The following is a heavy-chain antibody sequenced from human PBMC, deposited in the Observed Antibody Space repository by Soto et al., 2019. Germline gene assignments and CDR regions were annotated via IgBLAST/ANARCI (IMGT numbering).Heavy chain of an antibody. CDR3: ARARDYGDYPGDACDI. Sequence: SETLSLTCAVSGGSISSSNWWSWVRQPPGKGLEWIGEIYHSGSTNYNPSLKSRVTISVDKSKNQFSLKLSSVTAADTAVYYCARARDYGDYPGDACDIWGQGTMVTVS. CDR1: GGSISSSNW. CDR2: IYHSGST. V-gene: IGHV4-4*02. J-gene: IGHJ3*02. D-gene: IGHD4-17*01.